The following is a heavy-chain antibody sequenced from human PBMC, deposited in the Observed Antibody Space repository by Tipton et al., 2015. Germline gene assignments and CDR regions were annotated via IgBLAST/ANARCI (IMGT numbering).Heavy chain of an antibody. J-gene: IGHJ4*02. Sequence: TLSLTCTASGGSVTDYYWSWIRQPPGKALEWIGFFYYGGNTNYNPSLKSRVTMSVDTSKYQFSLKVTSVTAADTAVYYCAREGESYSYFEYWGEGALVTVSS. CDR1: GGSVTDYY. D-gene: IGHD4-11*01. V-gene: IGHV4-59*02. CDR2: FYYGGNT. CDR3: AREGESYSYFEY.